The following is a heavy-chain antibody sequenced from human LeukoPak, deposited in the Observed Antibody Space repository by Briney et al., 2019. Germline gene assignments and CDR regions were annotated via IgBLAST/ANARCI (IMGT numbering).Heavy chain of an antibody. CDR3: ARTGDGYNYYSYYYMDV. J-gene: IGHJ6*03. Sequence: SETLSLTCSVSGASISSHYWSWIRQPPGKGLEWIGYIYYSVRTNYNPSLKSRVTISVDMPTNQFSLKMSSVTAADTAVYYCARTGDGYNYYSYYYMDVWGKGTTVTVTS. CDR1: GASISSHY. CDR2: IYYSVRT. V-gene: IGHV4-59*11. D-gene: IGHD5-24*01.